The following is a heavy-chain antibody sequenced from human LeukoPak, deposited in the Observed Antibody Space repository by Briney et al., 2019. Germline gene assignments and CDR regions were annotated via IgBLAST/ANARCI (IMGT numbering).Heavy chain of an antibody. J-gene: IGHJ4*02. Sequence: GGSLRLSCAASGFTFSTYAMSWVRQAPGKGLEWVSTISDSSATYYADSVKGRFSISRDNSKNTLYLQMNSLRAEDTAVYYCAKGGTRYCSSSSCLYYFHYWGQGTLVTVSS. D-gene: IGHD2-2*01. CDR2: ISDSSAT. CDR3: AKGGTRYCSSSSCLYYFHY. CDR1: GFTFSTYA. V-gene: IGHV3-23*01.